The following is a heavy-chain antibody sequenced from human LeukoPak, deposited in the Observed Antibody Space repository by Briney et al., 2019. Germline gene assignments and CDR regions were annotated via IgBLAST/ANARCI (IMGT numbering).Heavy chain of an antibody. V-gene: IGHV4-4*02. J-gene: IGHJ4*02. CDR1: GGSNTTSHW. D-gene: IGHD3-22*01. CDR3: ARDGGNYYDSSGYSPLDY. Sequence: SGTLSLTCAVSGGSNTTSHWWNWVRQPPGKGLEWIGEAFHTGNTNYNPSLKSRVTISVDTSKNQFSLKLSSVTAADTAVYYCARDGGNYYDSSGYSPLDYWGQGTLVTVSS. CDR2: AFHTGNT.